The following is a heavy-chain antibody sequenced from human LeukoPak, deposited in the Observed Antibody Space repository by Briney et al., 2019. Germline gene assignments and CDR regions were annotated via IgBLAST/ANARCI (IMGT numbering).Heavy chain of an antibody. CDR2: INPNSGGT. V-gene: IGHV1-2*02. Sequence: ASVKVSRKASGYTFTGYYMHWVRQAPGQGLEWMGWINPNSGGTNYAQKFQGRVTMTRDTSISTAYMKLSRLRSDDTAVYYCARDYSSSWYLPDYWGQGTLVTVSS. D-gene: IGHD6-13*01. CDR1: GYTFTGYY. J-gene: IGHJ4*02. CDR3: ARDYSSSWYLPDY.